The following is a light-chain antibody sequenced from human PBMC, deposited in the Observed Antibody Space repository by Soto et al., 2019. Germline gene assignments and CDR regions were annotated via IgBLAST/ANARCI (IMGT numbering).Light chain of an antibody. CDR2: GNT. CDR3: QSYENSRTGFYV. V-gene: IGLV1-40*01. J-gene: IGLJ1*01. Sequence: QSVLTQPPSVSGAPGQRVTISCTGSSSDIGAGFDVHWYQHLPGTAPKLLIYGNTNRPSGVPGRFSGSKPGTSASLVITGLQAEDEADYYCQSYENSRTGFYVFGTGTKLTVL. CDR1: SSDIGAGFD.